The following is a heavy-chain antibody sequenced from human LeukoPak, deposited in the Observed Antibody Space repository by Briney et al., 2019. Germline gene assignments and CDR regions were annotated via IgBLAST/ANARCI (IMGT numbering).Heavy chain of an antibody. D-gene: IGHD1-26*01. Sequence: GGSLRLSCAASGFTFSSYGMQWVRQAPGKGLEWVAVIHNDGTQGQYGNSVKGRFTISKDNSQSTLYLQMNNLRDDDTAVYYCAKEGDEFRGYLDVWGKGTTVTVSS. J-gene: IGHJ6*03. V-gene: IGHV3-30*02. CDR3: AKEGDEFRGYLDV. CDR2: IHNDGTQG. CDR1: GFTFSSYG.